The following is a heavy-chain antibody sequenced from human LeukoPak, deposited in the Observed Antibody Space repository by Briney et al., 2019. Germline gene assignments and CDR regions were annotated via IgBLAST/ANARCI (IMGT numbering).Heavy chain of an antibody. D-gene: IGHD3-10*01. Sequence: ASLKVSCKASGYTFSTYHMNWVRQAPGQGLEWMGWINPNSGGTNYAQKFQGRVTMTRDTSISTAYMELSRLRSDDTAVYYCARWQRMVRGVNYTSRPKFDYWGQGTLVTVSS. CDR1: GYTFSTYH. CDR3: ARWQRMVRGVNYTSRPKFDY. J-gene: IGHJ4*02. CDR2: INPNSGGT. V-gene: IGHV1-2*02.